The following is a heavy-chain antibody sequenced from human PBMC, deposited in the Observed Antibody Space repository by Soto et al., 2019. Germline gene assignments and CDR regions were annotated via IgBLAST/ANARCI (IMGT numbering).Heavy chain of an antibody. Sequence: QVQLVQSGAEVKKPGSSVKVSCKASGGTFSTSTFTWVRQAPGQGLEWMGRTIPILDVADYAQDFQGRVTFTADHSTSTAYMELTSLTSKDTAVYYCARDSPIGSTYSGYDAIDSWGQGTLVTVSS. CDR3: ARDSPIGSTYSGYDAIDS. CDR2: TIPILDVA. V-gene: IGHV1-69*08. J-gene: IGHJ4*02. D-gene: IGHD5-12*01. CDR1: GGTFSTST.